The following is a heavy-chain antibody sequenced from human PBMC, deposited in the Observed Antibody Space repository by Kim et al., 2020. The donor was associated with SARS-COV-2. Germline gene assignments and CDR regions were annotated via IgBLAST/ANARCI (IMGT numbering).Heavy chain of an antibody. V-gene: IGHV4-59*01. J-gene: IGHJ4*02. D-gene: IGHD6-25*01. CDR3: ARHFKGNGYYFDY. CDR2: IHTSGSA. CDR1: GGSIINYY. Sequence: SETLSLTCAVSGGSIINYYWSWIRQPPGKGLEWIAYIHTSGSANYNPSLKSRVTISVDTSKDQFSLKLSSVTAADTAVYYCARHFKGNGYYFDYWGRGILVTVSS.